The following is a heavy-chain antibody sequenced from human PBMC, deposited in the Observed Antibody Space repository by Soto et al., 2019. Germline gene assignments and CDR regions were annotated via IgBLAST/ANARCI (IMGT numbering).Heavy chain of an antibody. V-gene: IGHV3-11*01. Sequence: GGSLRLSCEASGITFSDHYMTWIRQAPGKGLEWISYISGTAGTIYYADSVKGRFTISRDNAKNSLFLQLTSLTAEDTAVYYCARAPYYGSGTYYYYALDVWGQGTTVTVSS. CDR3: ARAPYYGSGTYYYYALDV. CDR2: ISGTAGTI. J-gene: IGHJ6*02. CDR1: GITFSDHY. D-gene: IGHD3-10*01.